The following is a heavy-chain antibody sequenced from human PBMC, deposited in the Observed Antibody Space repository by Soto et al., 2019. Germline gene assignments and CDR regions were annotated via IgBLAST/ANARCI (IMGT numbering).Heavy chain of an antibody. J-gene: IGHJ4*02. CDR2: VFYTGFT. CDR1: GGSISGSYYY. D-gene: IGHD1-20*01. CDR3: ASSQKGYNWNYFDH. V-gene: IGHV4-39*01. Sequence: QLQLQESGPGLVKPSETLSLTCAVSGGSISGSYYYWGWLRQSPGRGPEWIGSVFYTGFTSYNPSVEGRVAGSVDTSKNQFSLKVRAVTAADTAVYYCASSQKGYNWNYFDHWGQGALVTVAS.